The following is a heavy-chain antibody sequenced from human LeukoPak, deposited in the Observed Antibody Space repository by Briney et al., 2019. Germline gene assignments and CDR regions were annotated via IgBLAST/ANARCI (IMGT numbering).Heavy chain of an antibody. V-gene: IGHV3-23*01. CDR1: GFTFSSYA. D-gene: IGHD1-26*01. CDR2: ISGSGGST. Sequence: GGSLRLSCAASGFTFSSYAMSSVRQAPGKGLEWVSAISGSGGSTYYADSVKGRFTISRDNSKNTLYLQMNILRAEDTAVYYCAKTLGSYYYYYMDVWGKGTTVTVSS. CDR3: AKTLGSYYYYYMDV. J-gene: IGHJ6*03.